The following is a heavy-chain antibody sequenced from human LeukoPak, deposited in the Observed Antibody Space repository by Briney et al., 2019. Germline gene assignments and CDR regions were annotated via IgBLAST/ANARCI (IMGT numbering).Heavy chain of an antibody. CDR3: ARGITGTF. CDR1: GGSFSGYY. J-gene: IGHJ4*02. V-gene: IGHV4-34*01. D-gene: IGHD1-20*01. Sequence: SEXLSLTCAVYGGSFSGYYWSWIRQPPGKGLEWIGEINHSGSTNYNPSLKSRVTISVDTSKNQFSLKLSSVTAADTAVYYCARGITGTFWGQGTLVTVSS. CDR2: INHSGST.